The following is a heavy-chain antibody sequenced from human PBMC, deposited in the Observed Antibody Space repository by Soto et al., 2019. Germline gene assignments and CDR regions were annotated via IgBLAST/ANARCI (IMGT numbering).Heavy chain of an antibody. V-gene: IGHV3-7*01. Sequence: GGSLRLSCAVSGFTFSNSWMSWVRQTPGKGLEWVANINQDGNEKYYLDSVRGRFTISRDNAKNSLYLRMNGLRADDTAVYYCARELIVGPAEYFLDWGQGTQVTVSS. D-gene: IGHD1-26*01. CDR3: ARELIVGPAEYFLD. CDR1: GFTFSNSW. J-gene: IGHJ1*01. CDR2: INQDGNEK.